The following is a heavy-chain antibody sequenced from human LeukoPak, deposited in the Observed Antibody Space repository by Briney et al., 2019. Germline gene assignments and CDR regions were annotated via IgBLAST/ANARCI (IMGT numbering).Heavy chain of an antibody. J-gene: IGHJ3*02. V-gene: IGHV3-33*01. CDR3: AARDYYDSSGYHEGAFDI. CDR1: GFTFSSYG. CDR2: IWYDGSNK. Sequence: GGSLRLSCAASGFTFSSYGMHWVRQAPGKGLEWVAVIWYDGSNKYYADSVKGRFTISRDNSKNTLYLQMNSLRAEDTAVYYCAARDYYDSSGYHEGAFDIWGQGTMVTVSS. D-gene: IGHD3-22*01.